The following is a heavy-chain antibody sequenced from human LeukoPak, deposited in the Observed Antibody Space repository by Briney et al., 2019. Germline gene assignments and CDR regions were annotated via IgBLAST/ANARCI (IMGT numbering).Heavy chain of an antibody. CDR3: ARGSLDGDYFDY. CDR2: IGTAGDT. Sequence: GGSLRLSCAASGFTFSSYDMHWVRQATGKGLEWVSAIGTAGDTYYPGSVKGGFTISRENAKNSLYLQMNSLRAGDTAVYYCARGSLDGDYFDYWGQGTLVTVSS. CDR1: GFTFSSYD. D-gene: IGHD4-17*01. J-gene: IGHJ4*02. V-gene: IGHV3-13*01.